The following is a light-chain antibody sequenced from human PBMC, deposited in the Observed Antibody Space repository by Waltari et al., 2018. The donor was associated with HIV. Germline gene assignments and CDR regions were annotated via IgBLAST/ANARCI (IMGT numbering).Light chain of an antibody. CDR1: SLGRHY. Sequence: SSELTQDPAVSVALGQTVRITCQGDSLGRHYGSWYQQKPGQAPVLLIYGKNNRPPGIPDRFSGSSSGNTASLTITGAQAEDEADYYCNSRDTSGNHLEVFGTGTKVTVL. CDR3: NSRDTSGNHLEV. J-gene: IGLJ1*01. CDR2: GKN. V-gene: IGLV3-19*01.